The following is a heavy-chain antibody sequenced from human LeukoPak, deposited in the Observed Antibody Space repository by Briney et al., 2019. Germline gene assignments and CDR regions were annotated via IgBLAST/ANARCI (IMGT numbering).Heavy chain of an antibody. J-gene: IGHJ4*02. CDR1: GGSISSGDYY. Sequence: SQTLSLTCTVSGGSISSGDYYWSWIRQPPGKGLEWIGYIYYSGSTYYNPSLKSRVTISVDTFKNQFSLKLSSVTAADTAIYFCARDRGAYYWSYWGQGALVTVSS. V-gene: IGHV4-30-4*01. CDR2: IYYSGST. D-gene: IGHD3-22*01. CDR3: ARDRGAYYWSY.